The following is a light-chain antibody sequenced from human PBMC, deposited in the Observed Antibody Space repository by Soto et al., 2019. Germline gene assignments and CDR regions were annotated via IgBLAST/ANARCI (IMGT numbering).Light chain of an antibody. J-gene: IGKJ1*01. CDR1: QSVTNY. V-gene: IGKV3-11*01. CDR2: EAS. Sequence: EVVLTQSPATLSLSPGERATLSCRASQSVTNYLTWYQQKPGQAPRLLIYEASNRATGIPARFSGSGSATDFTLTISNLEPEDFAVYYCQQRTYWPWTFGQGTKVDIK. CDR3: QQRTYWPWT.